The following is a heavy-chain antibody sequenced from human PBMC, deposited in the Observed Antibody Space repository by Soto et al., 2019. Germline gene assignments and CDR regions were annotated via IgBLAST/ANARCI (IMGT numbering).Heavy chain of an antibody. V-gene: IGHV4-39*01. CDR1: GGSISSSNYY. CDR3: ARLYYDSSGYYWFDP. D-gene: IGHD3-22*01. Sequence: SETLSLTCIVSGGSISSSNYYWGWIRQSPGKGLEWMGSIYYSGNTYHNPSLKSRVTMSVDTSKNQFSLKLSSVTAADTAIYYCARLYYDSSGYYWFDPWGQGTLVTVS. J-gene: IGHJ5*02. CDR2: IYYSGNT.